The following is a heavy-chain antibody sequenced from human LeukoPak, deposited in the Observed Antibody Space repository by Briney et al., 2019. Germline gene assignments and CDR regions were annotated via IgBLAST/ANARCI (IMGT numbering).Heavy chain of an antibody. V-gene: IGHV4-30-2*01. J-gene: IGHJ6*03. CDR2: IYHSGST. CDR3: ARGPIQDIVVVVAAPPYYMDV. CDR1: GGSISSGGYY. Sequence: SETLSLTCTVSGGSISSGGYYWSWIRQPPGKGLEWIGYIYHSGSTYYNPSLKSRVTISVDRSKNQFSLKLSSVTAADTAVYYCARGPIQDIVVVVAAPPYYMDVWGKGTTVTVSS. D-gene: IGHD2-15*01.